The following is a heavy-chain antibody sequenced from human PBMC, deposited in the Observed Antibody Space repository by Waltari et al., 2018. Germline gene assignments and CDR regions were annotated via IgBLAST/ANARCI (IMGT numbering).Heavy chain of an antibody. J-gene: IGHJ5*02. V-gene: IGHV4-4*02. D-gene: IGHD1-1*01. CDR2: IYYTGTT. Sequence: QVRMQESGPGLVNPSETLSLTCEISGASMSSSHLWSWLRKPPGQGLEWIGEIYYTGTTFYNPSLKNRVNISVDKSNNKFSLRLTSVTAADTAVYFCARGQLVGASLLDLWGQGTLVTVSS. CDR1: GASMSSSHL. CDR3: ARGQLVGASLLDL.